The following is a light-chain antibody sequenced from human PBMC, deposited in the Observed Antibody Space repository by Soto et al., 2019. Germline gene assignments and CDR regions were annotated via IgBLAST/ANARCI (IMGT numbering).Light chain of an antibody. V-gene: IGKV3-11*01. Sequence: SPSPTTLASSPGGRATLSCRVTQSVRSCQACYQRIPGLPPRLLRYDASKRSTGIRARFRGSGSGTDSALTISFLVPEGCAEYYDQERCNWPQTFGGGTKVDIK. CDR2: DAS. CDR3: QERCNWPQT. J-gene: IGKJ4*01. CDR1: QSVRSC.